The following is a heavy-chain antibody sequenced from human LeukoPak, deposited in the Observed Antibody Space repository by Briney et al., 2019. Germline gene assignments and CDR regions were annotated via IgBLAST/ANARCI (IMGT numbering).Heavy chain of an antibody. CDR1: GFTFSSYA. V-gene: IGHV3-23*01. CDR3: AKAPSRPIVVVPAAMFPFDY. Sequence: GSLRLSCAASGFTFSSYAMSWVRQAPGKGLEWVSAISGSGGSTYYADSVKGRFTISRDNSKNTLYLQMNGLRAEDTAVYYCAKAPSRPIVVVPAAMFPFDYWGQGTLVTVSS. D-gene: IGHD2-2*01. CDR2: ISGSGGST. J-gene: IGHJ4*02.